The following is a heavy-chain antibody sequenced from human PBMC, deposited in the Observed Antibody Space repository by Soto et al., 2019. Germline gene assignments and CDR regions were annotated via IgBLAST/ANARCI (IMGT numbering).Heavy chain of an antibody. CDR2: IHSSGCT. V-gene: IGHV4-59*01. CDR1: NTSMTNYY. D-gene: IGHD6-19*01. Sequence: SETLSLTCTVSNTSMTNYYRNWIRQPPGKGLEWIAYIHSSGCTNYVPSLRSRATASVDTSNNQFSLRLTSMTAADTAVYYCARGRPTRYSSGWPLFDYWGQGALVTVSS. J-gene: IGHJ4*02. CDR3: ARGRPTRYSSGWPLFDY.